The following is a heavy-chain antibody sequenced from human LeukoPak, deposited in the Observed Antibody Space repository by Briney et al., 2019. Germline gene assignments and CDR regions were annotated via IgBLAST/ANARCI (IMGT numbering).Heavy chain of an antibody. CDR3: ARDNSYGASFDY. V-gene: IGHV1-69*01. CDR2: IIPIFGTA. Sequence: SVKVSCKASGGTFSSYAISWVRQAPGQGLEWMGGIIPIFGTANYAQKFQGRVTITADESTSTAYMELSSLRSEDTAVYYCARDNSYGASFDYWGQGTLVTVSS. D-gene: IGHD4/OR15-4a*01. J-gene: IGHJ4*02. CDR1: GGTFSSYA.